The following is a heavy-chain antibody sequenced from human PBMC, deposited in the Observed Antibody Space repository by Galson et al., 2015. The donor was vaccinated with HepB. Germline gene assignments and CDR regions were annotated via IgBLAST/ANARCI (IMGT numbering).Heavy chain of an antibody. CDR3: ARDHTLEYNSSSWYSYYFDY. CDR2: ISYDGSNK. D-gene: IGHD6-13*01. V-gene: IGHV3-30*04. CDR1: GFTFSSYA. J-gene: IGHJ4*02. Sequence: SLRLSCAASGFTFSSYAMHWVRQAPGKGLEWVAVISYDGSNKYYANSVKGRFTIYRDNSRNTLYLQMNSLRAEDTAVYYCARDHTLEYNSSSWYSYYFDYWRQGTLVTVSS.